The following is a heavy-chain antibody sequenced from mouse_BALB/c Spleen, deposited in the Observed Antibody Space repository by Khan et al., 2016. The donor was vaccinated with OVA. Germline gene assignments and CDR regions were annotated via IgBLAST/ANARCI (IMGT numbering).Heavy chain of an antibody. Sequence: VQLKESGGGLVQPGGSRKLSCAASGFTFSGFGMHWVRQAPEKGLEWVAYISSGSKTTHSPDTVKGRFNISRDNTKSNLFLQMTSLRSEDSAMYFCARTGYYYFDYWGQGTTLTVSS. J-gene: IGHJ2*01. V-gene: IGHV5-17*02. CDR2: ISSGSKTT. CDR1: GFTFSGFG. CDR3: ARTGYYYFDY. D-gene: IGHD1-2*01.